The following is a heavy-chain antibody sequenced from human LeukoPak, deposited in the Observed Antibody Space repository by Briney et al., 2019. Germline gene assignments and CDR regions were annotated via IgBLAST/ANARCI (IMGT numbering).Heavy chain of an antibody. J-gene: IGHJ4*02. CDR3: ARGRGSGYTDY. D-gene: IGHD3-3*01. V-gene: IGHV1-18*01. CDR1: GYTFTSYG. CDR2: ISAYNGNT. Sequence: GASVTVSCTASGYTFTSYGISWVRQAPGQGLEWMGWISAYNGNTNYAQKFQGRVTITADESTSTAYMELSSLRSEDTAVYYCARGRGSGYTDYWGQGTLVTVSS.